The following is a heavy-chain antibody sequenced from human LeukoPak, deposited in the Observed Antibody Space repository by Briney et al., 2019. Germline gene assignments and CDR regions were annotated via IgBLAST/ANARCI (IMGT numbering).Heavy chain of an antibody. D-gene: IGHD5-12*01. Sequence: ASVKVSCKASGYTFTSYGISWVRQAPGQGLEWMGGIIPIFGTANYAQKFQGRVTITADKSTSTAYMELSSLRSEDTAVYYCAGSGYDSGPYYFDYWGQGTLVTVSS. CDR1: GYTFTSYG. J-gene: IGHJ4*02. CDR2: IIPIFGTA. V-gene: IGHV1-69*06. CDR3: AGSGYDSGPYYFDY.